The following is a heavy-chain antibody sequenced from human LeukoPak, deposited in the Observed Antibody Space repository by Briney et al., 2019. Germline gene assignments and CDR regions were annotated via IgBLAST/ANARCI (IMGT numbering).Heavy chain of an antibody. CDR3: AKDRWLQPPDRPLDY. J-gene: IGHJ4*02. V-gene: IGHV3-23*01. D-gene: IGHD5-24*01. CDR1: GVTFTDYA. CDR2: ISARGDKS. Sequence: GGSLRLSCAASGVTFTDYAMSWVRQAPGKGLEWVASISARGDKSYYADSVKGRFTSSRDNSQNTLYLQMNSLRADDTAVYYCAKDRWLQPPDRPLDYWGRGTLVTVSS.